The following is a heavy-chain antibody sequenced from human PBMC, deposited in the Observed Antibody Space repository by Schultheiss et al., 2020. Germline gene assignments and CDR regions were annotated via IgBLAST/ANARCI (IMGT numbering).Heavy chain of an antibody. CDR3: AREVAGSDY. CDR2: ISSSSSTI. D-gene: IGHD6-19*01. CDR1: GFTFSSYA. Sequence: GGSLRLSCAASGFTFSSYAMSWVRQAPGKGLEWVSYISSSSSTIYYADSVKGRFTISRDNAKNSLYLQMNSLRAEDTAVYYCAREVAGSDYWGQGTLVTVSS. V-gene: IGHV3-48*01. J-gene: IGHJ4*02.